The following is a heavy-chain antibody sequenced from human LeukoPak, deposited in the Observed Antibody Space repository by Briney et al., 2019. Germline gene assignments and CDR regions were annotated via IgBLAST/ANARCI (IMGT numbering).Heavy chain of an antibody. V-gene: IGHV4-34*09. CDR3: GKVGGNSNS. Sequence: SETLSLTCAVYGGSFIGYDWTWIRQHPGKGLEWIGSIHNSRGTSYNPSLESRLTISVDTSENQFFLKMSYVTAADTAMYYCGKVGGNSNSWGQGTLVTVSS. J-gene: IGHJ5*02. CDR2: IHNSRGT. D-gene: IGHD4-23*01. CDR1: GGSFIGYD.